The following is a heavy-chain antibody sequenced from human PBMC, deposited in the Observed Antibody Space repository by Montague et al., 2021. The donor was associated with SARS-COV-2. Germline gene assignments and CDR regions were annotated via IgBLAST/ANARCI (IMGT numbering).Heavy chain of an antibody. J-gene: IGHJ4*02. Sequence: SLRLSCAASGFTFSRYAMHWVRQAPGKGLEWVAVISYDGSNKYYADSVQGRFTISRDNSKNTLYLQMNSLRAEDTAVYYCASSLVWFEIDYWGQGTLVTVSS. CDR1: GFTFSRYA. CDR3: ASSLVWFEIDY. CDR2: ISYDGSNK. D-gene: IGHD3-10*01. V-gene: IGHV3-30*04.